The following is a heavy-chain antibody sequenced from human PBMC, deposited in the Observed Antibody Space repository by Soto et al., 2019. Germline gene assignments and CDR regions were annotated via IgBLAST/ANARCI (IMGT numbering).Heavy chain of an antibody. D-gene: IGHD3-9*01. CDR1: GYTFTSYA. Sequence: ASVKVSCKASGYTFTSYAMDWVRQAPGQRLEWMGWINAGNGNTKYSQKFQGRVTITRDTSASTAYMELSSLRSEDTAVYYCARGLYYDTLTGSRRNYYGMDVWGQGNTVTVSS. CDR3: ARGLYYDTLTGSRRNYYGMDV. V-gene: IGHV1-3*01. CDR2: INAGNGNT. J-gene: IGHJ6*02.